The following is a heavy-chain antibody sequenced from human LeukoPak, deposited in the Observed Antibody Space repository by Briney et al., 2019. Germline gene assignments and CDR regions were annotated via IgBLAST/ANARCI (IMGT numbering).Heavy chain of an antibody. CDR1: GYTFTGYY. CDR2: INPNSGGT. D-gene: IGHD3-22*01. Sequence: ASVKVSCKASGYTFTGYYMHWVRQAPGQGLEWMGWINPNSGGTSYAQKFQGRVTMTRDTSISTAYMELSRLRSDDTAVYYCARDRGDSSGYYYYFDYWGQGTLVTVSS. V-gene: IGHV1-2*02. CDR3: ARDRGDSSGYYYYFDY. J-gene: IGHJ4*02.